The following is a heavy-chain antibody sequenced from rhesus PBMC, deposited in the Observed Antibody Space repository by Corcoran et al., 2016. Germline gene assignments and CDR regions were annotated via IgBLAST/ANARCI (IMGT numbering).Heavy chain of an antibody. CDR2: IDGSGSST. V-gene: IGHV4-169*02. J-gene: IGHJ4*01. Sequence: QLQLQESGPGLVKPSETLSVTCAVSGGSISSSYWSWIRQAPGKGLEWIGDIDGSGSSTNYNHSLKSRVTLSVDTSKNQLSLKLSSVTAADTAVYYCASSAQQRLVSFDYWGQGVLVTVSS. D-gene: IGHD6S26*01. CDR1: GGSISSSY. CDR3: ASSAQQRLVSFDY.